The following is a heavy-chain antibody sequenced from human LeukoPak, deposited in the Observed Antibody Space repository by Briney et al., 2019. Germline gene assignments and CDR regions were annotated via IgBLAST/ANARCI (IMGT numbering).Heavy chain of an antibody. Sequence: GGSLRLSCAASGFTFSSNGMHWVRQAPGKGLEWVAVISYDGSNKYYADSVKGRFTISRDNSKNTLYLQMNSLRAEDTAVYYCAKDLGGPWGQGTLVTVSS. CDR2: ISYDGSNK. CDR1: GFTFSSNG. CDR3: AKDLGGP. V-gene: IGHV3-30*18. D-gene: IGHD3-16*01. J-gene: IGHJ5*02.